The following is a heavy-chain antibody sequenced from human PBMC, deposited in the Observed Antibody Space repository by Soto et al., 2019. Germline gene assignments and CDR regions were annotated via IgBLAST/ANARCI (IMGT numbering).Heavy chain of an antibody. V-gene: IGHV4-30-4*01. Sequence: QVQLQESGPGLVKPSQTLSLTCTVSGGSISSGDYYWSWIRQPPGKGLEWIGYIYYSGSTYYNPSLKSRVTISVDTSKNQCSLKLSSVTAADTAVYYCARDRRDDSSGWGVASDWYFDLWGRGTLVTVSS. CDR3: ARDRRDDSSGWGVASDWYFDL. D-gene: IGHD3-22*01. J-gene: IGHJ2*01. CDR2: IYYSGST. CDR1: GGSISSGDYY.